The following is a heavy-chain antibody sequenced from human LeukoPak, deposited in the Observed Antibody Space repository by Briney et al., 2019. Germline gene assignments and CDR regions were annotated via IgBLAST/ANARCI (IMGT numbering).Heavy chain of an antibody. Sequence: GGSLRLSCAASGFTFSSHSMNWVRQAPGKGLEWVSYISSGSSTIYYADSVKGRFTISRDNAKNSLYLQMNSLRAEDTAVYYCARGAYYYEDWGQGTLVTVSS. CDR3: ARGAYYYED. V-gene: IGHV3-48*01. D-gene: IGHD3-22*01. CDR1: GFTFSSHS. J-gene: IGHJ4*02. CDR2: ISSGSSTI.